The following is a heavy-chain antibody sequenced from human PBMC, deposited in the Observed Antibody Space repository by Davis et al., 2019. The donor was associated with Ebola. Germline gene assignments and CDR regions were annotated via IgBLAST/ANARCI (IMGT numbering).Heavy chain of an antibody. D-gene: IGHD1-20*01. V-gene: IGHV5-51*01. J-gene: IGHJ3*02. CDR2: IYTGDSDT. Sequence: GESLKISCKDSGNTFTSYWIGWMRQMPGKGLEWMGIIYTGDSDTRYSPSFRGQVTISADKSTRTAYLQWGSLKASDSAMYYCASLRRTITGMDDGFDIWGQGTMVIVSS. CDR3: ASLRRTITGMDDGFDI. CDR1: GNTFTSYW.